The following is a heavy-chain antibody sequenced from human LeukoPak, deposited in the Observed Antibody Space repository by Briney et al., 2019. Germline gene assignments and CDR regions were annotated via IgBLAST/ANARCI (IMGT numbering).Heavy chain of an antibody. Sequence: GGSLRLSCAASGFTFSTYAMTWVRQAPGKGLEWVSLLSASGGSTYYADSVKGRFTISRDNSKHTLYLQMNSLRVEDTAVYYCATGGGYDYWGQGTLVTVSS. CDR3: ATGGGYDY. J-gene: IGHJ4*02. CDR2: LSASGGST. V-gene: IGHV3-23*01. D-gene: IGHD1-14*01. CDR1: GFTFSTYA.